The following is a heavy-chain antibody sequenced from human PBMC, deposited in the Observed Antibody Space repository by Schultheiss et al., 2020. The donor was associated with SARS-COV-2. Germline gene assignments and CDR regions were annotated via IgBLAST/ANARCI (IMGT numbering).Heavy chain of an antibody. Sequence: SETLSLTCTVSGGSISSGGYYWSWIRQHPGKGLEWIGYIYYSGSTYYNPSLKSRVTISVDTSKNQFSLKLSSVTAADTAVYYCARGGDPGGDYYGMDVWGQGTTVTGSS. CDR1: GGSISSGGYY. CDR2: IYYSGST. CDR3: ARGGDPGGDYYGMDV. V-gene: IGHV4-31*03. J-gene: IGHJ6*02. D-gene: IGHD7-27*01.